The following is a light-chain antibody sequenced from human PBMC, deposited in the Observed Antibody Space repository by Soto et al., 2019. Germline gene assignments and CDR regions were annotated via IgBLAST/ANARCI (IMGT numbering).Light chain of an antibody. V-gene: IGKV3-20*01. CDR2: GAS. Sequence: EIVLTQSPGTLSLSPGERATLSCRASQSFSSSYLAWYQQKPGQAPRLLIYGASSRATGIPDRFSGSGSGTDFPRTISRLEPEDFAVYYCQQYGSSPFTFGPGTKVDI. CDR3: QQYGSSPFT. CDR1: QSFSSSY. J-gene: IGKJ3*01.